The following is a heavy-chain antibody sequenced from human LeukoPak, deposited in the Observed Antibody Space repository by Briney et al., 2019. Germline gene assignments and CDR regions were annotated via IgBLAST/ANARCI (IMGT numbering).Heavy chain of an antibody. J-gene: IGHJ6*03. CDR1: GFTFSSYG. CDR3: ASHKGDSEGAPPFHYYYYMDV. CDR2: IRYDGSNK. V-gene: IGHV3-30*02. D-gene: IGHD1-26*01. Sequence: GGSLRLSCAASGFTFSSYGMHWVRQAPGKGLEWVAFIRYDGSNKYYADSVKGRFTISRDNSKNTLYLQMNSLRAEDTAVYYCASHKGDSEGAPPFHYYYYMDVWGKGTTVTISS.